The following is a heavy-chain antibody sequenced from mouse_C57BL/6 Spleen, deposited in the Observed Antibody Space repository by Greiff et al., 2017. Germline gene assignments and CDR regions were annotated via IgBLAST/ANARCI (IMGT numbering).Heavy chain of an antibody. CDR2: IDPSDSET. Sequence: VQLQQPGAELVRPGSSVKLSCKASGYTFTSYWMHWVKQRPIQGLEWIGNIDPSDSETHYNQKFKDKATLTVDKSSSTAYMQLSSLTSEDSAVYYCAREGDYYGSRYFDVWGTGTTVTVSS. J-gene: IGHJ1*03. CDR3: AREGDYYGSRYFDV. V-gene: IGHV1-52*01. CDR1: GYTFTSYW. D-gene: IGHD1-1*01.